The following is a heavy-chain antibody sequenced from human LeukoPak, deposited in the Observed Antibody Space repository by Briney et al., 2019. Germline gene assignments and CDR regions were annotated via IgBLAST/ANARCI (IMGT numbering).Heavy chain of an antibody. V-gene: IGHV3-7*03. D-gene: IGHD6-13*01. CDR2: INQDGSEK. CDR3: ARGAYSSSWYGAEYFQH. J-gene: IGHJ1*01. CDR1: GFTVSPYW. Sequence: GGSLRLSCAASGFTVSPYWMHWVRQAPGKGLEWVANINQDGSEKYYVDSVKGRFTISRDNAKNSLYLQMNSLRAEDTAVYYCARGAYSSSWYGAEYFQHWGQGTLVTVSS.